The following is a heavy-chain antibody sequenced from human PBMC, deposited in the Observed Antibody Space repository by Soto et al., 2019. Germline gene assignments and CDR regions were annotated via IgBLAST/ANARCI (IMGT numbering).Heavy chain of an antibody. CDR1: GGTFSSYA. CDR2: IIPISGTA. CDR3: ARSQGSSTSLEIYYYYYYGMDV. D-gene: IGHD2-2*01. V-gene: IGHV1-69*01. J-gene: IGHJ6*02. Sequence: VQLVQSGAEVKKPGSSVKVSCKASGGTFSSYAISWVRQAPGQGLEWMGGIIPISGTANYAQKFQGRVKITADESTSTAYRELSSLRSEDTAVYYCARSQGSSTSLEIYYYYYYGMDVWGQGTTVTVSS.